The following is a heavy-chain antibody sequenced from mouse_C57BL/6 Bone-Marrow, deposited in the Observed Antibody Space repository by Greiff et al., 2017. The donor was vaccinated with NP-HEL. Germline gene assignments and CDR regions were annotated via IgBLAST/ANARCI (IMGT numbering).Heavy chain of an antibody. Sequence: EVMLVESGGDLVKPGGSLKLSCAASGFTFSSYGMSWVRQTPDKRLEWVATISSGGSYTCYPDSVKGRFTISRDNAKNTLYLQMSSLKSEDTAMYYCARGGAMDYWGQGTSVTVSS. CDR3: ARGGAMDY. CDR2: ISSGGSYT. J-gene: IGHJ4*01. CDR1: GFTFSSYG. V-gene: IGHV5-6*01.